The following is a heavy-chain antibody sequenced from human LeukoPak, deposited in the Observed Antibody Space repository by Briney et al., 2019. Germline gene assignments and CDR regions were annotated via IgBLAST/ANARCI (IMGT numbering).Heavy chain of an antibody. CDR1: GFTFGNYW. J-gene: IGHJ4*02. Sequence: GGSLRLSCAASGFTFGNYWMHWVRQAPGKGLVWVSRTNSDGSSTIYADSVKGRFTISRDNAKNTLYLQMNSLRAEDTAVYYCVREYYGAFDHWGQGTLVTVSS. V-gene: IGHV3-74*01. D-gene: IGHD3-16*01. CDR3: VREYYGAFDH. CDR2: TNSDGSST.